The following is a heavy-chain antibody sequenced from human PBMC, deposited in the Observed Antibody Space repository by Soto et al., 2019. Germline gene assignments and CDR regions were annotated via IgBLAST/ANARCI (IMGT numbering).Heavy chain of an antibody. D-gene: IGHD6-19*01. CDR2: ISAYNGNT. CDR3: ARDRWVAVAGTGWFDP. Sequence: ASVKVSCKASGYTFTSYGIIWVRQAPGQGLEWMGWISAYNGNTNYAQKLQGRVTMTTDTSTSTAYMELRSLRSDDTAVYYCARDRWVAVAGTGWFDPWGQGTLVTVSS. CDR1: GYTFTSYG. V-gene: IGHV1-18*01. J-gene: IGHJ5*02.